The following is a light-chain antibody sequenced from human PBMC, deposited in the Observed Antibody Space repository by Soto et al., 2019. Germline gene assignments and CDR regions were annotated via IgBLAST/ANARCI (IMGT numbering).Light chain of an antibody. CDR3: QQYNNWRT. Sequence: EIVMTQSPATLSVSPGERATLSSRASQSVSSNLAWYQQKPGQAPRLLLYGASTRATGIPARFSGSGSGTEFTLTISSLQSEDFAVYYCQQYNNWRTFGQGTEVEIK. J-gene: IGKJ1*01. V-gene: IGKV3-15*01. CDR2: GAS. CDR1: QSVSSN.